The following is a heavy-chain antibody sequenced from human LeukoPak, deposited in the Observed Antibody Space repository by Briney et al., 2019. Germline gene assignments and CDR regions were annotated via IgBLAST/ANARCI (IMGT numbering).Heavy chain of an antibody. J-gene: IGHJ4*02. CDR3: ARDRTVTAYYFDY. Sequence: GGSLRLSCAASGFTFSDYYMSWISQAPGKGLEWVSYISSSGSTIYYADSVKGRFTISRDNAKNSLYLQMNSLRAEDTAVYYGARDRTVTAYYFDYWGQGTLVTVSS. D-gene: IGHD2-21*02. CDR1: GFTFSDYY. V-gene: IGHV3-11*01. CDR2: ISSSGSTI.